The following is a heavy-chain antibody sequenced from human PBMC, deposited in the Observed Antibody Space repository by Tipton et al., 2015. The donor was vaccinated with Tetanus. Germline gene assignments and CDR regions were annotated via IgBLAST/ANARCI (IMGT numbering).Heavy chain of an antibody. Sequence: SLRLSCAAYGFTFNTYNMNWVRQAPGKGLEWVSYISTSSTTIFNADSERGRFTISRDNAKNSLYLQMTSLRDEDTAVYYCAREFSYYFDSNSGFDYWRQGTLFTVSS. CDR3: AREFSYYFDSNSGFDY. V-gene: IGHV3-48*02. J-gene: IGHJ4*02. D-gene: IGHD3-22*01. CDR1: GFTFNTYN. CDR2: ISTSSTTI.